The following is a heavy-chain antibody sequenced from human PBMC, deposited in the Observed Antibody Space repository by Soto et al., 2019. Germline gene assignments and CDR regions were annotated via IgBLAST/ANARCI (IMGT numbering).Heavy chain of an antibody. Sequence: GGSLRLSCAASGFPFSSYGMHWVRQAPGKGLEWVALISYDGSSKYYADSVTGRFTVSRDNSRTTVYLQMNGLRPEDTAVYYCAKVAQGDTLITDYGMDVWGQGTTVTVYS. CDR3: AKVAQGDTLITDYGMDV. D-gene: IGHD2-21*02. CDR2: ISYDGSSK. V-gene: IGHV3-30*18. J-gene: IGHJ6*02. CDR1: GFPFSSYG.